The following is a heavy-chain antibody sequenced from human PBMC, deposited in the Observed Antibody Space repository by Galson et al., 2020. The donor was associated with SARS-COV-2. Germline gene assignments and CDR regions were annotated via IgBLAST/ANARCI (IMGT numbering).Heavy chain of an antibody. Sequence: SETLSLTCAVSGGSISSSNWWSWVRQPPGKGLEWIGEIYHSGSTNYNPSLKSRVTISVDKSKNQFSLKLSSVTAADTAVYYCARAASDQLLPGSLYYYYYYMDVWGKGTTVTVSS. V-gene: IGHV4-4*02. J-gene: IGHJ6*03. CDR3: ARAASDQLLPGSLYYYYYYMDV. CDR2: IYHSGST. D-gene: IGHD2-2*01. CDR1: GGSISSSNW.